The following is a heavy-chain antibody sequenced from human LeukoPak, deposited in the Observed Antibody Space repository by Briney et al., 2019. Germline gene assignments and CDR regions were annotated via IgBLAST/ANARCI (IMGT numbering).Heavy chain of an antibody. Sequence: GGSLRLSCAASGFSYSGYWMTWVRQDPGQGLEWVANIKEDGSEKYYADFVKGRFTVSRDNAKNSLDLQMNSLRAEDTAVYYCARRGSTDYWGQGTLVTVSS. V-gene: IGHV3-7*03. J-gene: IGHJ4*02. CDR3: ARRGSTDY. D-gene: IGHD2/OR15-2a*01. CDR2: IKEDGSEK. CDR1: GFSYSGYW.